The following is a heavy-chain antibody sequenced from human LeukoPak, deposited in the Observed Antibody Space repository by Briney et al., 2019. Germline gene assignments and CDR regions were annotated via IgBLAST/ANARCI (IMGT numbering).Heavy chain of an antibody. Sequence: SQTLSLTCAISGDSVSSNSAAWNWIRQSPSRGLEWLGRTYYRSKWYNDYAVSVKSRITINPDTSKNQFSLQLSSVTAADTAVYYCARLVWGYSQTLPWYYYYYMDVWGKGTTVTVSS. CDR1: GDSVSSNSAA. D-gene: IGHD2-8*01. J-gene: IGHJ6*03. CDR3: ARLVWGYSQTLPWYYYYYMDV. V-gene: IGHV6-1*01. CDR2: TYYRSKWYN.